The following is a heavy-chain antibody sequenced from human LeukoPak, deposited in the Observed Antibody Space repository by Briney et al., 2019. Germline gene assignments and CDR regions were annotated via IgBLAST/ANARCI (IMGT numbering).Heavy chain of an antibody. Sequence: ASVKVSCKASGYMFINHDINWVRQAAGQGLEWMAWMTPKTGNSGYAQKFQGRVTLTRDTSTDTAYMELSNLGSEDTAVYFCARKSCTTTSCLHPWGQGTLVTVSS. CDR3: ARKSCTTTSCLHP. V-gene: IGHV1-8*01. J-gene: IGHJ5*02. CDR1: GYMFINHD. CDR2: MTPKTGNS. D-gene: IGHD2-2*01.